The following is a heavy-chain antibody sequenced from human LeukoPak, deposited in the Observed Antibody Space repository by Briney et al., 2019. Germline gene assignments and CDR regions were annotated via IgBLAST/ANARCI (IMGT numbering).Heavy chain of an antibody. CDR3: ASVIAGVTTDY. CDR1: GYTFTGYY. D-gene: IGHD1-26*01. Sequence: ASVKVSCKASGYTFTGYYLHWVRQAPGQGLEWMGWINPNSGDTNFAKKFQGRVTMTRDTFISTAYMELSRLRSDDTAFYYCASVIAGVTTDYWGQGTLVTVSS. V-gene: IGHV1-2*02. CDR2: INPNSGDT. J-gene: IGHJ4*02.